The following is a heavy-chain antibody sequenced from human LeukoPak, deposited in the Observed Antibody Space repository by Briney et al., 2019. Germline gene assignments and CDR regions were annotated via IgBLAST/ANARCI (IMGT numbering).Heavy chain of an antibody. Sequence: PGRSLRLSCAASGFTFSSYAMHWVRQAPGKGLEWVAVISYDGSNKYYADSVKGRFTISRDNSKNTLYLQMNSLRAEDTAVYYCARGVRFLEWLLYSNYYYYGMDVWGQGTTVTVSS. CDR1: GFTFSSYA. V-gene: IGHV3-30-3*01. J-gene: IGHJ6*02. CDR2: ISYDGSNK. CDR3: ARGVRFLEWLLYSNYYYYGMDV. D-gene: IGHD3-3*01.